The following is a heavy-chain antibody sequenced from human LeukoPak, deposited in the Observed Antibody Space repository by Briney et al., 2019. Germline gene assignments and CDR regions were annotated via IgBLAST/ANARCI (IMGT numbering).Heavy chain of an antibody. CDR3: ARTAMAGDGLFDY. CDR1: GGSISSYY. D-gene: IGHD4-17*01. V-gene: IGHV4-59*08. J-gene: IGHJ4*02. CDR2: IYYSGST. Sequence: SETLSLTCTVSGGSISSYYWSWIRQPPGKGLEWIGYIYYSGSTNYNPSLKSRVTISVDTSKNQFSLKVSSVTAADTAVYYCARTAMAGDGLFDYWGQGTLVTVSS.